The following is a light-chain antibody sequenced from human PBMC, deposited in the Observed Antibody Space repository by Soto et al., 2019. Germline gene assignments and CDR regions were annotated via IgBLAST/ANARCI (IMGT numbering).Light chain of an antibody. J-gene: IGKJ4*01. CDR3: QQTYRTPLT. CDR2: GAS. Sequence: DIQMTQSPNSLSASLRDRVTITCRASENIVTHLNWYQQRPGKAPKVLIYGASNLQPGVPSRFSGSGSGTDFILTISSLQPEDFASYYCQQTYRTPLTFGAGTKVEI. CDR1: ENIVTH. V-gene: IGKV1-39*01.